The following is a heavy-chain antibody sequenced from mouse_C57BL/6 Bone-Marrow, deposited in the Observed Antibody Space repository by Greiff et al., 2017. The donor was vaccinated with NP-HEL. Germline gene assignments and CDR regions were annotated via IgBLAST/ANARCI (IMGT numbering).Heavy chain of an antibody. D-gene: IGHD1-1*01. Sequence: EVQLQQSGPELVKPGDSVKISCKASGYSFTGYFMNWVMQSHGKSLEWIGRINPYNGDTFYNQKFKGKATLTVDKSSSTAHMELRSLTSEDSAVYYCARSAYYYGSSYGYWGQGTTLTVSS. CDR2: INPYNGDT. CDR1: GYSFTGYF. J-gene: IGHJ2*01. V-gene: IGHV1-20*01. CDR3: ARSAYYYGSSYGY.